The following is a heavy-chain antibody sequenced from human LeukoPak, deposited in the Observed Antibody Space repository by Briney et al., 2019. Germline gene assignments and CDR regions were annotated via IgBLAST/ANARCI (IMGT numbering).Heavy chain of an antibody. CDR3: AVIAAADDF. CDR1: GFTFSSYS. Sequence: GGSLRLSCAASGFTFSSYSMNWVRQAPGKGLEWLSYISNSSTTIYYADSVKGRCTISRDNAKNSLYLQMNSLRAEDTAVYYCAVIAAADDFWGQGTLVTVSS. J-gene: IGHJ4*02. D-gene: IGHD6-13*01. V-gene: IGHV3-48*01. CDR2: ISNSSTTI.